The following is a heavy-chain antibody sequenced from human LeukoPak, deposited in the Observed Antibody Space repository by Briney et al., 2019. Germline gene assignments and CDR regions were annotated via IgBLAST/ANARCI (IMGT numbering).Heavy chain of an antibody. V-gene: IGHV3-23*01. Sequence: GGSLRLSCAAYGFTFTTYAVSWVRQAPGKGLEWVSSIGGSGGSTYYADSVKGRFTLSRDNSKNTVYLQMNSLRAEDTAIYYCAKVSDSNWFDPWGQGTLVTVSS. CDR2: IGGSGGST. CDR1: GFTFTTYA. J-gene: IGHJ5*02. CDR3: AKVSDSNWFDP.